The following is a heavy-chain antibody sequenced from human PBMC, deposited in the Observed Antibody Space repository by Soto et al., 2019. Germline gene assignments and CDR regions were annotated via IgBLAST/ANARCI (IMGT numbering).Heavy chain of an antibody. CDR2: IKSKTDGGTT. CDR3: TTEADYYGSGSYYPDY. Sequence: EVQLVESGGGLVKPGGSLRLSCAASGFTFSNAWMSWVRQAPGKGLEWVGRIKSKTDGGTTDYAAPVKGRFTISRDDSKNTLYLQMNSLKTEDTAVYYCTTEADYYGSGSYYPDYWGQGTLVTVSS. J-gene: IGHJ4*02. D-gene: IGHD3-10*01. V-gene: IGHV3-15*01. CDR1: GFTFSNAW.